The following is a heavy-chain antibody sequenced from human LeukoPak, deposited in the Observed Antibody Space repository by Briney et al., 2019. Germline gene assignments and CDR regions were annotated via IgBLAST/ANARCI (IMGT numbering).Heavy chain of an antibody. V-gene: IGHV4-38-2*02. D-gene: IGHD6-19*01. CDR2: IYHSGST. J-gene: IGHJ5*02. Sequence: PSETLSLTCTVSGYSISSGDYWGWIRQPPGKGLEWIGSIYHSGSTYYNPSLKSRVTISVDTSKNQFSLKLSSVTAADTAVYYCAGDRQYSSGWYSNRGGGWFDPWGQGTLVTVSS. CDR1: GYSISSGDY. CDR3: AGDRQYSSGWYSNRGGGWFDP.